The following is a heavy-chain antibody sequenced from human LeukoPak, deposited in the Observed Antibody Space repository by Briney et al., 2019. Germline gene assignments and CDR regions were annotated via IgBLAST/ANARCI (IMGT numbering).Heavy chain of an antibody. Sequence: GGSLSLSCAASGFTFSSHGMSWVGQAPGKGLEWVSGISGSGGGTFYADSVRGRFTISRDNSKNTVYLQMNSLRAEDTAVYYCAKSATTVTSNFDYWGQGPLFTVSS. CDR2: ISGSGGGT. J-gene: IGHJ4*02. D-gene: IGHD4-17*01. CDR1: GFTFSSHG. V-gene: IGHV3-23*01. CDR3: AKSATTVTSNFDY.